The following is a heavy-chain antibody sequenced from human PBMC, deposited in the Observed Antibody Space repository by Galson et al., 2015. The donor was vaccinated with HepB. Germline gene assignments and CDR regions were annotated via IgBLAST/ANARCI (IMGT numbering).Heavy chain of an antibody. CDR3: AVLYRNYGIDV. CDR2: ITADNGNT. D-gene: IGHD2/OR15-2a*01. Sequence: SVKVSCKASGYSFARYGMSWVRQAPGQGLEWMGWITADNGNTNYAQKFQGRVTLTTDTSTTTGYMELRSLRSDDTAMYYCAVLYRNYGIDVWGQGTTVTVSS. J-gene: IGHJ6*02. CDR1: GYSFARYG. V-gene: IGHV1-18*01.